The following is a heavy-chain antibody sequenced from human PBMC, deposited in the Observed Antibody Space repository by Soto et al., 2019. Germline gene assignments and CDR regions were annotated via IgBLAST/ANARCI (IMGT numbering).Heavy chain of an antibody. V-gene: IGHV5-10-1*01. J-gene: IGHJ6*02. CDR3: ATTRIAVAGPSYYYYGMDV. Sequence: GESLKISCKGSGYSFTSYWISWVRQMPGKGLEWMGRIDPSDSYTNYSPSFQGHVTISADKSISTAYLQWSSLKASDTAMYYCATTRIAVAGPSYYYYGMDVWGQGTTVTVSS. D-gene: IGHD6-19*01. CDR2: IDPSDSYT. CDR1: GYSFTSYW.